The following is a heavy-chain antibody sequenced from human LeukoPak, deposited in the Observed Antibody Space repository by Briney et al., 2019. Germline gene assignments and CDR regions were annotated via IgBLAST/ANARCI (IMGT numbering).Heavy chain of an antibody. D-gene: IGHD3-3*01. CDR1: GGSFSGYY. J-gene: IGHJ3*02. V-gene: IGHV4-34*01. Sequence: SETLSLTCAVYGGSFSGYYWSWIRQPPGKGLEWIGEINHSGSTNYNPSLKSRVTISVDTSKNQFSLKLSSVTAADTAVYYCARGQSRRITIFEVATRYAFDIWGQGTMVTVSS. CDR3: ARGQSRRITIFEVATRYAFDI. CDR2: INHSGST.